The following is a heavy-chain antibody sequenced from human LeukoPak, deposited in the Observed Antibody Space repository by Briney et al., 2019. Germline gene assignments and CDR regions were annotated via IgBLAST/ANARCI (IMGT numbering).Heavy chain of an antibody. D-gene: IGHD2-15*01. J-gene: IGHJ6*03. V-gene: IGHV4-39*07. CDR1: DGSISSSSYY. CDR3: ARLGYCSGGSCYYYYYMDV. CDR2: IYYGSVFYSVST. Sequence: PSETLSLTCTVSDGSISSSSYYWGWIRQPPGKGLEWIGSIYYGSVFYSVSTYYNPSLKSRVTMSGDTSKNQFSLKLSSVTAADTAAYYCARLGYCSGGSCYYYYYMDVWGKGTTVTVSS.